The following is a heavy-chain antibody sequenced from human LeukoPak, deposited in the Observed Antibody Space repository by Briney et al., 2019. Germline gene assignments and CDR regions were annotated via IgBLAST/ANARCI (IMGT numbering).Heavy chain of an antibody. CDR1: GFTFSSYW. Sequence: PGGSLRLSCAASGFTFSSYWMSWVRQAPGKGLEWVANIKQDGSEKYYVDSVKGRFTISRDNAKNSLYLQMYSLRAEDTAVYYCAREGGDAYFDYWGQGTLVTVSS. J-gene: IGHJ4*02. V-gene: IGHV3-7*01. CDR3: AREGGDAYFDY. D-gene: IGHD2-21*02. CDR2: IKQDGSEK.